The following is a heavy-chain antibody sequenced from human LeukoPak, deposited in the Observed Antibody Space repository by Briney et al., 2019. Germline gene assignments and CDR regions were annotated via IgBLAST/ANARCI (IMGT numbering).Heavy chain of an antibody. V-gene: IGHV3-48*01. D-gene: IGHD3-10*01. J-gene: IGHJ5*02. Sequence: GGSLRLSCTTPGITFTTYTMNWVRQAPGKGLEWLSYINSNNKSIYYADSVKGRFTISRDNAKKSLFLQMSRLRVEDTAVYYCARSAYYYGSGFYNWFDPWGQGTLVTVSS. CDR2: INSNNKSI. CDR1: GITFTTYT. CDR3: ARSAYYYGSGFYNWFDP.